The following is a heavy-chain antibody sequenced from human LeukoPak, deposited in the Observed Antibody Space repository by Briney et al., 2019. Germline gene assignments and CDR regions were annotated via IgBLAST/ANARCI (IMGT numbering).Heavy chain of an antibody. V-gene: IGHV3-74*01. Sequence: PGGSLRLSCAASGFTFSSYWMHWVRQAPGKGLVWVSRIKGDGSSTNYADSVKGRFTISRDNAKNTLYLQMNSLRAEDTAVYYCAGWDYQHEPHFDYWAREPWSPSPQ. D-gene: IGHD1-7*01. CDR1: GFTFSSYW. J-gene: IGHJ4*02. CDR3: AGWDYQHEPHFDY. CDR2: IKGDGSST.